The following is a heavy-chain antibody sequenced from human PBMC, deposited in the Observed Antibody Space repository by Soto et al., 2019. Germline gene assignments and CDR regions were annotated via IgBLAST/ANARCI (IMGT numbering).Heavy chain of an antibody. D-gene: IGHD3-10*01. CDR3: AREGMTSHLDY. CDR1: GGSFSGYS. CDR2: INHSGST. V-gene: IGHV4-34*01. Sequence: KTSETLSLTCAVYGGSFSGYSWTWIRQPPGKGLEWIGEINHSGSTNYNPSLKSRVTISVDTSKNQFSLKLSSVTAADTAVYYCAREGMTSHLDYWGRGTLVTVS. J-gene: IGHJ4*02.